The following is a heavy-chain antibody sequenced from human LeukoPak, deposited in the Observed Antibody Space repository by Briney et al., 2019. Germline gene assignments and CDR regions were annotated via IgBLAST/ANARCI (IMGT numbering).Heavy chain of an antibody. J-gene: IGHJ4*02. CDR1: GYTFTGYY. Sequence: GASVKVSCKTSGYTFTGYYMHWVRQAPGQGLEWMGWINPTSGGTNYAQKFQSRVTMTRDTSISTAYKELSRLRSDDTAVYYCARVWYYYDSTGILTLYFDYWGQGTLVTVSS. CDR2: INPTSGGT. V-gene: IGHV1-2*02. D-gene: IGHD3-22*01. CDR3: ARVWYYYDSTGILTLYFDY.